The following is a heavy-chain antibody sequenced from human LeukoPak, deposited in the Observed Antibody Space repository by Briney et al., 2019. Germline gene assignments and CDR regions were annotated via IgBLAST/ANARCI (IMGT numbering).Heavy chain of an antibody. CDR1: GFTFSSYA. Sequence: GSLRLSCAASGFTFSSYAMSWVRQAPGKGLEWVSSISSSSSYIYYADSVKGRFTISRDNAKNSLYLQMNSLRAEDTAVYYCARDSSKQQLVPFDPWGQGTLVTVSS. CDR2: ISSSSSYI. D-gene: IGHD6-13*01. J-gene: IGHJ5*02. CDR3: ARDSSKQQLVPFDP. V-gene: IGHV3-21*01.